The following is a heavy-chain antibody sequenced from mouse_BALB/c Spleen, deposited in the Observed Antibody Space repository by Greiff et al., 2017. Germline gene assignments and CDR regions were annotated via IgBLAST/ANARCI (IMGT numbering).Heavy chain of an antibody. D-gene: IGHD1-2*01. CDR1: GFTFSDYG. CDR2: ISHLAYSI. Sequence: EVQRVESGGGLVQPGGSRKLSCAASGFTFSDYGMAWVRQAPGKGPGWVAFISHLAYSIYYADTVTGRFTISRENAKNTLYLEMSSLRSEDTAMYYCARVRYGKGYFDVWGAGTTVTVSS. CDR3: ARVRYGKGYFDV. J-gene: IGHJ1*01. V-gene: IGHV5-15*02.